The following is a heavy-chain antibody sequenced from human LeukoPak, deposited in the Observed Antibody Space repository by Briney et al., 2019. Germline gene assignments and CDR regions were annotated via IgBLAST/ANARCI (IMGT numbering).Heavy chain of an antibody. D-gene: IGHD3-22*01. Sequence: GGSLRLSCAASGFTFSSYAMSWVRQAPGKGLEWVSAISGSGGSTYYADSVKGRFTISRDNSKNSLYLQMNSLRAEDTAVYYCARDYHYYDSSGPFDYWGQGTLVTVSS. J-gene: IGHJ4*02. CDR2: ISGSGGST. CDR1: GFTFSSYA. V-gene: IGHV3-23*01. CDR3: ARDYHYYDSSGPFDY.